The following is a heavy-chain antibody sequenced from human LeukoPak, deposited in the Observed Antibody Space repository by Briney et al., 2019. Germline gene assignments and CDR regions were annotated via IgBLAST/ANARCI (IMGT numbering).Heavy chain of an antibody. CDR3: ASNSNYAPGYFDY. J-gene: IGHJ4*02. V-gene: IGHV4-59*01. CDR2: IYYSGST. D-gene: IGHD4-11*01. CDR1: GFTFSSYA. Sequence: GSLRLSCAASGFTFSSYAMSWIRQPPGKGLEWIGYIYYSGSTNYNPSLKSRVTISVDTSKNQFSLKLSSVTAADTAVYYCASNSNYAPGYFDYWGQGTLVTVSS.